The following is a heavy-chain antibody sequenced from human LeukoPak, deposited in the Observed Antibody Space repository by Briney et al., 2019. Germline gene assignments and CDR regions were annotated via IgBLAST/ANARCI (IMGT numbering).Heavy chain of an antibody. CDR1: GFTFSSYG. Sequence: PGGSLRLSCAASGFTFSSYGMHWVRQAPGKGLEWVAVISYDGSNKYYAGSVKGRFTISRDNSKNTLYLQMNSLRAEDTAVYYCAKDYLRIQLCLWYFDYWGQGTLVTVSS. CDR3: AKDYLRIQLCLWYFDY. J-gene: IGHJ4*02. CDR2: ISYDGSNK. D-gene: IGHD5-18*01. V-gene: IGHV3-30*18.